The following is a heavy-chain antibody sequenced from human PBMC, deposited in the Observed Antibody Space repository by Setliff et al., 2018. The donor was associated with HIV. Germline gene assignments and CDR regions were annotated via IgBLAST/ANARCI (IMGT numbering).Heavy chain of an antibody. J-gene: IGHJ4*02. D-gene: IGHD6-19*01. CDR1: AGSLSGYY. V-gene: IGHV4-34*01. CDR3: ARRTSFKGGAVAGHFDY. CDR2: INDSGNT. Sequence: SETLSLTCDVYAGSLSGYYWSWIRQSPGKGLEWIGEINDSGNTNYNPSLKSRFTTSIDTSKNHFSLRLKSVTAADTAVFYCARRTSFKGGAVAGHFDYWGQGTPVTVSS.